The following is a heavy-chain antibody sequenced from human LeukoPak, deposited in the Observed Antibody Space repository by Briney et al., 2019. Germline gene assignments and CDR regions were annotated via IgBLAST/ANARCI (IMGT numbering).Heavy chain of an antibody. V-gene: IGHV4-30-2*01. CDR3: ARDRGFWSGFDY. J-gene: IGHJ4*02. Sequence: SETLSLTCAVSGGSISSGGYSWSWIRQPPGKGLEWIGYIYHSGSTYYNPSLKSRVTISVDRSKNQFSLKLSSVTAADTAVYYCARDRGFWSGFDYWGQGTLVTVSS. CDR1: GGSISSGGYS. CDR2: IYHSGST. D-gene: IGHD3-3*01.